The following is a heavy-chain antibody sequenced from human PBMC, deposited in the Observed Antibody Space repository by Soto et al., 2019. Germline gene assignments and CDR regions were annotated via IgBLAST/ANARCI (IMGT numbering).Heavy chain of an antibody. V-gene: IGHV3-64*01. CDR1: GFTFSSYA. CDR3: VKVEYYYDGSAYYPFDY. Sequence: GGSLRLSCAASGFTFSSYAMHWVRQAPGKGLEYVSAISSNGGSIYYGNSVKGRFTISGDNSKNTAYLQMSSLRPEDTAVYYCVKVEYYYDGSAYYPFDYWGQGRMVTVSS. D-gene: IGHD3-22*01. J-gene: IGHJ4*02. CDR2: ISSNGGSI.